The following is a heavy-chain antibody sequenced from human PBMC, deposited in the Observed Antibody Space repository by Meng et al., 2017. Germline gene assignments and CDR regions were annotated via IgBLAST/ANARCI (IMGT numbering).Heavy chain of an antibody. D-gene: IGHD6-13*01. V-gene: IGHV3-23*01. CDR2: ISGSGGST. Sequence: GESLKISCAASGFTFSSYAMSWVRQAPGKGLEWVSAISGSGGSTYYADSVKGRFTISRDNSKNTLYLQMNSLRAEDTAVYYCAKDWAAGTARYFDYWARERWSPSPQ. CDR3: AKDWAAGTARYFDY. CDR1: GFTFSSYA. J-gene: IGHJ4*02.